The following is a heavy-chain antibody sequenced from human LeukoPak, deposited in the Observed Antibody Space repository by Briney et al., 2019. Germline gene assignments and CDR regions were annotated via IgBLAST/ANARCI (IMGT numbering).Heavy chain of an antibody. CDR3: ARQQSPGGDY. J-gene: IGHJ4*02. V-gene: IGHV5-51*01. CDR2: IYPDDSDT. Sequence: KHGESLNISCQVSGYTFTNYWIAWVRQMPGKGLEWMGIIYPDDSDTKYNPSFQGQATISVDKSINTAYLQWNSLKASDTAIYYCARQQSPGGDYWGQGTLVTVSS. D-gene: IGHD5-24*01. CDR1: GYTFTNYW.